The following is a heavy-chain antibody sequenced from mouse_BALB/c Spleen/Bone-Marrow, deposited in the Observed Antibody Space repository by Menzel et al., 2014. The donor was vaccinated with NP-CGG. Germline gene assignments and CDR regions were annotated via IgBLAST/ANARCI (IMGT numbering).Heavy chain of an antibody. Sequence: VKLVESGPGLVAPSQSLSITCTVSGFSLTSYGVHWVRQPPGKCLEWLGVIWAGGSTNYNSALMSRLSISKDNSKSQVFLKMNSLQTDDTAMYYCAIYYDYDHAMDYWGQGTSVTVSS. CDR2: IWAGGST. CDR3: AIYYDYDHAMDY. D-gene: IGHD2-4*01. CDR1: GFSLTSYG. V-gene: IGHV2-9*02. J-gene: IGHJ4*01.